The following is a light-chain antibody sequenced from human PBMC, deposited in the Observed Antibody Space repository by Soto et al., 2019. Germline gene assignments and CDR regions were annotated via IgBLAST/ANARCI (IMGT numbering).Light chain of an antibody. CDR2: DAS. CDR3: QQYGGAPRT. CDR1: QSVGSSY. J-gene: IGKJ1*01. Sequence: EIVLTQSPGTLSLSPGERATLSCRASQSVGSSYLAWYQQKPGQAPRLLIYDASSRATGIPDRFSGSGSGTDFTLTISRLEPEDSAVYYCQQYGGAPRTFGQGTKVEIK. V-gene: IGKV3-20*01.